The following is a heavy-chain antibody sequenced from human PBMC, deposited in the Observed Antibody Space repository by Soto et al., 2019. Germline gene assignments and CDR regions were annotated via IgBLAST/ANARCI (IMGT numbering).Heavy chain of an antibody. D-gene: IGHD3-22*01. J-gene: IGHJ6*02. CDR3: ARDDSSGYSHYYYGMDV. CDR2: IWYDGSNK. Sequence: QVQLVESGGGVVQPGRSLRLSCAASGFTFSSYGMHWVRQAPGKGLEWVAVIWYDGSNKYYADSVKGRFTISRDNSKNTLYLQMNSLRAEDTSVYYCARDDSSGYSHYYYGMDVWGQGTTVTVSS. V-gene: IGHV3-33*01. CDR1: GFTFSSYG.